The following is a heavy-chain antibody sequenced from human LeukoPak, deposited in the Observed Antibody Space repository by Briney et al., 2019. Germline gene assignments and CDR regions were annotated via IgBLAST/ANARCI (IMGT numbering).Heavy chain of an antibody. D-gene: IGHD3-9*01. J-gene: IGHJ4*02. Sequence: GESLRLSCAAAGFTFSNFWMTWVRQAPGKGPEWLANINQDESAKNYVDAVEGRFTISRDNAKNSLFLQMNSLRAEDTALYYCTRYFAFHQFDYWGQGTLVTVSS. V-gene: IGHV3-7*01. CDR3: TRYFAFHQFDY. CDR1: GFTFSNFW. CDR2: INQDESAK.